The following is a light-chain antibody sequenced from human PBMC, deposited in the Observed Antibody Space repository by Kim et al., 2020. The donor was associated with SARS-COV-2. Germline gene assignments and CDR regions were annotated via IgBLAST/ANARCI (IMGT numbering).Light chain of an antibody. J-gene: IGKJ1*01. CDR1: QSVRSF. CDR2: DAS. Sequence: SSPGDSATLSCRASQSVRSFLAWYQERRGQAPRLLIYDASNRATDIPSKFSGSGSGTDFTLTISTLEPEDFAVYYCQQRSSWPRTFGQGTKVDIK. V-gene: IGKV3-11*01. CDR3: QQRSSWPRT.